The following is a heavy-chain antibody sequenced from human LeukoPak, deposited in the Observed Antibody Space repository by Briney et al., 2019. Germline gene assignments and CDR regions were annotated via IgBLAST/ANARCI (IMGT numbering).Heavy chain of an antibody. CDR2: IYYSGST. J-gene: IGHJ4*02. Sequence: SSETLSLTRTVSGGSISSSSYYWGWIRQPPGKGLEWIGYIYYSGSTNYKPSLKSRVTISVETSKNQFSLKLRSVTAADTAVYYCARVTGYMIEDYFDYWGQGTLVTVSS. CDR3: ARVTGYMIEDYFDY. V-gene: IGHV4-61*05. D-gene: IGHD3-22*01. CDR1: GGSISSSSYY.